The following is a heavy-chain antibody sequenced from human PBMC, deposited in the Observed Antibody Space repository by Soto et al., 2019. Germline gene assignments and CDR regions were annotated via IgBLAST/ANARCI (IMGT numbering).Heavy chain of an antibody. CDR3: ARFVDIVATITDYYYYMDV. V-gene: IGHV4-39*01. D-gene: IGHD5-12*01. J-gene: IGHJ6*03. CDR2: IYYSGST. Sequence: SETLSLTCTVSGGSISSSSYYWGWIRQPPGKGLEWIGSIYYSGSTYYNPSLKSRVTISVDTSKNQFSLKLSSVTAADTAVYYCARFVDIVATITDYYYYMDVWGKGTTVTVS. CDR1: GGSISSSSYY.